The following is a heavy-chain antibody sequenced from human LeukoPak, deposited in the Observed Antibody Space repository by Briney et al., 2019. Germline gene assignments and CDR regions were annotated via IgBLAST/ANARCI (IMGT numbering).Heavy chain of an antibody. CDR1: GFTFSSYG. J-gene: IGHJ4*02. Sequence: GGSLRLSCAASGFTFSSYGMHWVRQAPGKGLEWVAVIWYDGSNKYYADSVKGRFTISRDNSKNTLYLQMNSLRAEDTAVYYCSKGGSYYAAAALDYWGQGAPVTVSS. CDR2: IWYDGSNK. CDR3: SKGGSYYAAAALDY. V-gene: IGHV3-33*06. D-gene: IGHD1-26*01.